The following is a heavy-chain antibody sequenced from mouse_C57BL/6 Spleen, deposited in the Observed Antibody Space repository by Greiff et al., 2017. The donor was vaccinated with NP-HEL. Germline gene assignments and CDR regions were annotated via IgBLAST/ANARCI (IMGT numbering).Heavy chain of an antibody. CDR2: INPNNGGT. CDR3: AREGTDYDWFAY. D-gene: IGHD2-4*01. J-gene: IGHJ3*01. Sequence: VQLQQSGPELVKPGASVKMSCKASGYTFTDYNMHWVKQSHGKSLEWIGYINPNNGGTSYNQKFKGKATLTVNKSSSTAYMELRSLTSEDSAVYYCAREGTDYDWFAYWGQGTLVTVSA. CDR1: GYTFTDYN. V-gene: IGHV1-22*01.